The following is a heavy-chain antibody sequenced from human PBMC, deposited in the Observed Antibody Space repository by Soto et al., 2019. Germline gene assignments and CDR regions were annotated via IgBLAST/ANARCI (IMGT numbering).Heavy chain of an antibody. CDR3: ARDYGDYAFDP. Sequence: SETLSLTCAVSGGSISIGGYSWSWIRQPPGKGLEWIGYIYHSGSTYYNPSLKSRVTISVDRSKNQFSLKLSSVTAADTAVYYCARDYGDYAFDPWGQGTLVTVSS. D-gene: IGHD4-17*01. CDR1: GGSISIGGYS. V-gene: IGHV4-30-2*01. J-gene: IGHJ5*02. CDR2: IYHSGST.